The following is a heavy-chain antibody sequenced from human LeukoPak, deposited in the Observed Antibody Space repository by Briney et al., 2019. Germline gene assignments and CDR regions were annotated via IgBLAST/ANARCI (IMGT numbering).Heavy chain of an antibody. Sequence: HTGGSLRLSCAASGFTVSNKYMTWVRQAPGKGLEWVSLIYSDGRTYYADSVKGRCTISRDNSKNTLYLQMNSLRAEDTAVYYCVGSYYYYYMDVWGKGTTVTISS. J-gene: IGHJ6*03. CDR3: VGSYYYYYMDV. CDR1: GFTVSNKY. V-gene: IGHV3-53*01. CDR2: IYSDGRT.